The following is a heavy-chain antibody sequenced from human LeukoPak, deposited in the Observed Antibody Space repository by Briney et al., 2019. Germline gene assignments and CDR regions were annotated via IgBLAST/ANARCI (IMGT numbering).Heavy chain of an antibody. CDR1: GFTVSNNY. J-gene: IGHJ6*02. Sequence: PGGSLRLSCAASGFTVSNNYMSWVRQAPGKGLEWVSVIYSGGSTYYADSVKGRFTISRDNFKNTLYLQMNSLRAEDTAVYHCASQLDPYYYYYGMDVWGQGTTVTVSS. CDR2: IYSGGST. V-gene: IGHV3-53*01. D-gene: IGHD1-1*01. CDR3: ASQLDPYYYYYGMDV.